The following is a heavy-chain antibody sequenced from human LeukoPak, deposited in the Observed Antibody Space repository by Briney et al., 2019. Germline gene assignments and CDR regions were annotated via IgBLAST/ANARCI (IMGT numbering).Heavy chain of an antibody. V-gene: IGHV3-23*01. Sequence: GGSLRLSCAASGFTFSSYALSWVRQAPGKGLEWVSALSGCGGSTYYAASVKGRFTISRDHSQNPLYLEMNRLRAEDTAVYYCAKGSRGSCSRTYCYPFDNWGQGTLVTVSS. CDR1: GFTFSSYA. J-gene: IGHJ4*02. CDR3: AKGSRGSCSRTYCYPFDN. CDR2: LSGCGGST. D-gene: IGHD2-2*01.